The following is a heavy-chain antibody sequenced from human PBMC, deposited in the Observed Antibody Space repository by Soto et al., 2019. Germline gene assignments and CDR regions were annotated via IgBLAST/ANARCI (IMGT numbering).Heavy chain of an antibody. CDR1: GFTFSSYG. CDR2: ISYDGSNK. CDR3: PKWGRVQLERPDAIDI. V-gene: IGHV3-30*18. J-gene: IGHJ3*02. Sequence: GGSLRLSCAASGFTFSSYGMHWVRQAPGKGLEWVAVISYDGSNKYYADSVKGRFTISRDNSKNTPYLQMNSLRAEDTAVYYCPKWGRVQLERPDAIDIWGQGTMVTVSS. D-gene: IGHD1-1*01.